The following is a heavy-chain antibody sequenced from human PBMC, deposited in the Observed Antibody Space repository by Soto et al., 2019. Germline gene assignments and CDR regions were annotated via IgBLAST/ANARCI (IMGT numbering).Heavy chain of an antibody. D-gene: IGHD2-2*02. Sequence: SLRLSCAASGFTFSSYSMNWVRQAPGKGLEWVSSISSSSSYIYYADSVKGRFTISRDNAKNSLYLQMNSLRAEDTAVYYCARDGYCSSTSCYTHFDYWGQGTLVTVSS. J-gene: IGHJ4*02. CDR3: ARDGYCSSTSCYTHFDY. CDR2: ISSSSSYI. CDR1: GFTFSSYS. V-gene: IGHV3-21*01.